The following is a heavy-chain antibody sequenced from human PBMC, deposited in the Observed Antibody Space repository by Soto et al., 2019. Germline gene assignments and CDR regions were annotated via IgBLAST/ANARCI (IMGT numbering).Heavy chain of an antibody. J-gene: IGHJ4*02. V-gene: IGHV1-46*01. Sequence: ASVTVSCMASGYTFTSDYMHWVRQAPGQGLEWMGIINPIGGSTSYAQRFQGRVTMTQDTSTSTVYMELSSLRSEDTAVYYCARVVDGDYVCDYWGQGTLVTVSS. CDR2: INPIGGST. D-gene: IGHD4-17*01. CDR1: GYTFTSDY. CDR3: ARVVDGDYVCDY.